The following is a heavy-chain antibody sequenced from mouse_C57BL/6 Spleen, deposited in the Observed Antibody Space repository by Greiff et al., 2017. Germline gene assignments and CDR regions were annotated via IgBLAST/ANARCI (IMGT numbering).Heavy chain of an antibody. Sequence: EVKVEESGGGLVQPGGSMKLSCVASGFTFSNYWMNWVRQSPEKGLEWVAQIRLKSDNYATHYAESVKGRFTISRDDSKSSVYLQMNNLRAEDTGIYYCTRSTVVPSFDYWGQGTTLTVSS. J-gene: IGHJ2*01. CDR2: IRLKSDNYAT. V-gene: IGHV6-3*01. D-gene: IGHD1-1*01. CDR1: GFTFSNYW. CDR3: TRSTVVPSFDY.